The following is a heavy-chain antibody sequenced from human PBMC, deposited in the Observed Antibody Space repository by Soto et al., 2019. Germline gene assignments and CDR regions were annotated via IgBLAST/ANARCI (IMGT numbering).Heavy chain of an antibody. Sequence: EVQLVESGGGLMQPGGSLRLSCAATGLTVSTNYMSWVRQAPGKGLEWVAVMYSGGSTYYVDCVKGRFTISRDNSKNTLYIQMNSLRAEDTAVYYCARDYNSWRAFPAHAFDIWGQGTMVTASS. CDR3: ARDYNSWRAFPAHAFDI. D-gene: IGHD3-3*01. V-gene: IGHV3-53*01. J-gene: IGHJ3*02. CDR1: GLTVSTNY. CDR2: MYSGGST.